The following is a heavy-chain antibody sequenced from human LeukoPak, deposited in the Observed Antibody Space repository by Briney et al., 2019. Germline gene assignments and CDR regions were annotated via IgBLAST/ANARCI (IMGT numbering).Heavy chain of an antibody. V-gene: IGHV3-74*01. CDR3: AKEVRYFQWGHLDF. D-gene: IGHD3-9*01. Sequence: PGGSLRLSCAASGFPFSSYAMYWVRQAPGKGLVWVSRVHGDGNNIGYADSVRGRFTISRDKAKNTLYLQMNSLRAEDTAVYFCAKEVRYFQWGHLDFWGQGTLVTVSS. J-gene: IGHJ4*02. CDR2: VHGDGNNI. CDR1: GFPFSSYA.